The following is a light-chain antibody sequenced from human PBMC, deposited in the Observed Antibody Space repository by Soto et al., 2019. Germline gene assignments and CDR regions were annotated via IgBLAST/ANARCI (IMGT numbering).Light chain of an antibody. V-gene: IGLV2-14*01. CDR1: SSDVGGYNY. CDR3: CSYADGSIYF. J-gene: IGLJ1*01. CDR2: EVT. Sequence: QSALTQPASVSGSPGLSITISCTGTSSDVGGYNYVSWYQQHPGKAPKLIIYEVTNRPSGVSSRFSGSKSGNTASLTISGLQAEDEGDYYCCSYADGSIYFFGTGTKLTVL.